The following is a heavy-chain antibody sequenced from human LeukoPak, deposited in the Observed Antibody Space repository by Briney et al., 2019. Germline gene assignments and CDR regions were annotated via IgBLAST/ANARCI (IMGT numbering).Heavy chain of an antibody. CDR3: AREKSRGGPYDSSGYSNAFDI. Sequence: SQTLSLTCTVSGGSISSGDYYWSWIRQPPGKGLEWIGYIYYSGSTYYNPSLKSRVTISVDTSKNQFSLKLRSVTAADTAVYYCAREKSRGGPYDSSGYSNAFDIWGQGTMVTVSS. D-gene: IGHD3-22*01. CDR2: IYYSGST. CDR1: GGSISSGDYY. V-gene: IGHV4-30-4*01. J-gene: IGHJ3*02.